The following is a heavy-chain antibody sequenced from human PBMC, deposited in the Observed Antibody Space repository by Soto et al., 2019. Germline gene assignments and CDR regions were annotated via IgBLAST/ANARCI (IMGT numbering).Heavy chain of an antibody. J-gene: IGHJ6*02. V-gene: IGHV5-10-1*01. Sequence: GEALNSSGKGSRYDGTSYSITWVRQIRRKELEWMAPIPPTDSYTNYGPSSKGHVTISADTSLTTASLQWSSLKPSDTAMYYCAATHPLHPPSRGGSYGMDVWGQGTMVTVSS. CDR2: IPPTDSYT. D-gene: IGHD3-10*01. CDR1: RYDGTSYS. CDR3: AATHPLHPPSRGGSYGMDV.